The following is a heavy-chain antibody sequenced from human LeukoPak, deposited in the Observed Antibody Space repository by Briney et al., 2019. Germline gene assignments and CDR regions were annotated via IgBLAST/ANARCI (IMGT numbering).Heavy chain of an antibody. J-gene: IGHJ4*02. Sequence: GGSLRLSCAASGFAFTTYVMRWVRQAPGKGLEWVSAIGSGGDTYYADSVKGRFTVSRDNSKNTVHLQMSGLRAEDTALYYCTRDGGRNFDFWGQGALVTVSS. CDR1: GFAFTTYV. CDR3: TRDGGRNFDF. D-gene: IGHD1-26*01. CDR2: IGSGGDT. V-gene: IGHV3-23*01.